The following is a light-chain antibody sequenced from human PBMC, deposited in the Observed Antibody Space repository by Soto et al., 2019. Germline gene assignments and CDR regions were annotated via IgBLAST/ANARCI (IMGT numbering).Light chain of an antibody. CDR3: ATWDDKLTAWV. J-gene: IGLJ3*02. Sequence: QSVLTQPPSASGTPGQRVTISCYGSSSNIGSDYVSWFQQFPGTAPKILIYRNNQRPSGVPDRFSGSKSGTSASLTISGLRSEDETDYYCATWDDKLTAWVFGGGTKVTVL. CDR2: RNN. CDR1: SSNIGSDY. V-gene: IGLV1-47*01.